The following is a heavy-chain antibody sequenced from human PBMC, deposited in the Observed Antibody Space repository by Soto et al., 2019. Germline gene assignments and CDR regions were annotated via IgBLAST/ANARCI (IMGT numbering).Heavy chain of an antibody. D-gene: IGHD3-3*01. CDR1: ENTFIGSY. J-gene: IGHJ1*01. CDR3: AWAGQPPILTH. V-gene: IGHV1-2*02. Sequence: ASVKACCKACENTFIGSYLHWVRQAPGQGLEWMGWISPYSGDTDSAQKFQGRVTLTRDTSTRTVYMELSRLTSDDTAVYYCAWAGQPPILTHCAQGASVTVSS. CDR2: ISPYSGDT.